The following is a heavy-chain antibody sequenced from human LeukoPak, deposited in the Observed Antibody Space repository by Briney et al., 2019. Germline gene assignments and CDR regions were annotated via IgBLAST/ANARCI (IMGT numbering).Heavy chain of an antibody. D-gene: IGHD4-17*01. J-gene: IGHJ3*02. Sequence: SETLSLTCTVAGGSMRNYYWSWIRQSPRKGLEWIGYIYYSGSTNYNPSLKSRVSISVDTSKNQFSLKLSSVTAMDTAEYYCARDPGTVTRAGAAFDIWGQGTMVTVSS. V-gene: IGHV4-59*01. CDR2: IYYSGST. CDR1: GGSMRNYY. CDR3: ARDPGTVTRAGAAFDI.